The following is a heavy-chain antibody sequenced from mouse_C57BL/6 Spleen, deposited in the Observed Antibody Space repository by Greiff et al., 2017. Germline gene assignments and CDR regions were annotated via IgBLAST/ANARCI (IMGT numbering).Heavy chain of an antibody. CDR1: GYAFTNYL. V-gene: IGHV1-54*01. D-gene: IGHD2-2*01. J-gene: IGHJ2*01. Sequence: VQLQQSGAELVRPGTSVKVSCKASGYAFTNYLIEWVKQRPGQGLEWIGVINPGSGGTNYNEKFKGKATLTADNSSSTAYMQLSSLTSEDSAVYFCARSGGLRLDYGGQGTTLTVCS. CDR3: ARSGGLRLDY. CDR2: INPGSGGT.